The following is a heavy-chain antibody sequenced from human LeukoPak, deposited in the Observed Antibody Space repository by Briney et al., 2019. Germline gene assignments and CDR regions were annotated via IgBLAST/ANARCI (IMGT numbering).Heavy chain of an antibody. Sequence: PGESLKISCKGSGYSFTSYWMGWVRQMPGKGPEWMGIIYPGDSDTRYSPSFQGQVTVSADKSISTAYLQWSSLKASDTAMYYCASLRYFDWYLDYWGQGTLVTVSP. V-gene: IGHV5-51*01. D-gene: IGHD3-9*01. CDR2: IYPGDSDT. CDR1: GYSFTSYW. CDR3: ASLRYFDWYLDY. J-gene: IGHJ4*02.